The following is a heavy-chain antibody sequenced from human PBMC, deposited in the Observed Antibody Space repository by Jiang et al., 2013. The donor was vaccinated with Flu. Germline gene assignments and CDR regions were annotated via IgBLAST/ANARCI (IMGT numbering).Heavy chain of an antibody. CDR3: ARINRGSWYSFDY. D-gene: IGHD6-13*01. Sequence: ALIDWDDDKYYSTSLKTRLTISKDTSKNQVVLTMTNMDPVDTATYYCARINRGSWYSFDYWGQGTLVTVSS. V-gene: IGHV2-70*01. J-gene: IGHJ4*02. CDR2: IDWDDDK.